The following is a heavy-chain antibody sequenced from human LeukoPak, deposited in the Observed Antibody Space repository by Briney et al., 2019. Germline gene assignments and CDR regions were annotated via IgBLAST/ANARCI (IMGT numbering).Heavy chain of an antibody. CDR3: ARVGTIMAMFDP. D-gene: IGHD5-24*01. CDR1: GFTVSSDW. Sequence: GSLRLSCAASGFTVSSDWLHWVRQAPGKGLVWVSRISSDGSVISYADYVKGRFTISRDNAKNTLYLQMNSLRAEDTPVYYCARVGTIMAMFDPWGQGTLVTVSS. J-gene: IGHJ5*02. CDR2: ISSDGSVI. V-gene: IGHV3-74*01.